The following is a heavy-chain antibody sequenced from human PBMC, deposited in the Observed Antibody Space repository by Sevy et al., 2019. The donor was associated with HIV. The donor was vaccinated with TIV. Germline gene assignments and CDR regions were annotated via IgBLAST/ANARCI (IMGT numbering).Heavy chain of an antibody. CDR1: GFNFGDYT. D-gene: IGHD4-17*01. CDR2: IREKLYGATT. Sequence: GSLKIFLSGSGFNFGDYTLSWFRQVSGKGLEWVGFIREKLYGATTQFAASFKGRISMSRDDSRGIAYLQLNSLKIEDTGVYYCSRGPLPTTGVDYWGQGTLVTVFS. V-gene: IGHV3-49*03. CDR3: SRGPLPTTGVDY. J-gene: IGHJ4*02.